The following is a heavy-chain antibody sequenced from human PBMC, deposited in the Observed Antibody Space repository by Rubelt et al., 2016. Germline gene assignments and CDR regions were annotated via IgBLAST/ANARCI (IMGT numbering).Heavy chain of an antibody. J-gene: IGHJ5*02. CDR3: ARHRAGIAVGVYWFDP. CDR1: GGSISSSNYY. V-gene: IGHV4-39*01. D-gene: IGHD6-19*01. Sequence: QLQLQESGPGLVKPSETLSLSCTVSGGSISSSNYYWGWIRQPPGKGLEWIGSMYYSGTTYYSPSLESRVTISVDTSKNQFSRQLSSVTAADTAIYYCARHRAGIAVGVYWFDPWGQGTLVTVSS. CDR2: MYYSGTT.